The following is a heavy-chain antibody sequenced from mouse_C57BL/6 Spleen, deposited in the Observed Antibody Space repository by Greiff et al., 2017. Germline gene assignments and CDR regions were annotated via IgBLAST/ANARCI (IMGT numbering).Heavy chain of an antibody. V-gene: IGHV3-6*01. CDR1: GYSITSGYY. Sequence: EVKLQESGPGLVKPSQSLSLTCSVTGYSITSGYYWNWIRQFPGNKLEWMGYISYDGSNNYNPSLKNRISITRDTSKNQFFLKLNSVTTEDTATYYCARGGLFITTVVATRYFDVWGTGTTVTVSS. D-gene: IGHD1-1*01. J-gene: IGHJ1*03. CDR3: ARGGLFITTVVATRYFDV. CDR2: ISYDGSN.